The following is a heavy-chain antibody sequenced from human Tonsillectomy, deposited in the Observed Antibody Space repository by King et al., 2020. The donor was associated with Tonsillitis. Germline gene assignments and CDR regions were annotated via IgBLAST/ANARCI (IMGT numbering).Heavy chain of an antibody. Sequence: VQLVESGGGLVKPGGSLRLSCEASGFTFTSYTMNWVRQAPGKGLEWVSSISISSSYIYYADSVKGRFTISRDNAKNSLYLQMNSLRAEDTAVYYCARYVSYYDASCYVYAMDVWGQGTTVTVSS. V-gene: IGHV3-21*01. CDR1: GFTFTSYT. J-gene: IGHJ6*02. CDR2: ISISSSYI. CDR3: ARYVSYYDASCYVYAMDV. D-gene: IGHD3-22*01.